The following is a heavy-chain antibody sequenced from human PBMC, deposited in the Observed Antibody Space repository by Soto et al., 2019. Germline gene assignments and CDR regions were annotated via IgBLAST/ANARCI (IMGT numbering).Heavy chain of an antibody. V-gene: IGHV2-70*01. J-gene: IGHJ4*02. Sequence: SVPTLVNPTQTFTLTCTFSGFSLSTSGMCVSWIRQPPGKALEWLALIDWDDDKYYSTSLKTRLTISKDTSKNQVVLTMTNMDPVDTATYYCARKIYGDYGRYYFDYWGQGTLVTVSS. CDR2: IDWDDDK. D-gene: IGHD4-17*01. CDR3: ARKIYGDYGRYYFDY. CDR1: GFSLSTSGMC.